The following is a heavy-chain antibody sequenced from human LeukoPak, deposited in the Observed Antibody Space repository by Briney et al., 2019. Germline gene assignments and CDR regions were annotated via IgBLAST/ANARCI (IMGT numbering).Heavy chain of an antibody. Sequence: PSETLSLTCAVYGGSFSGYYWSWIRQPPGKGLEWIGEINHSGSTNYNPSLKSRVTISVDTSKNQFSLKLSSVTAADTAVYYCARDLYYYGSGSYYPPTLGYWGQGTLVTVSS. CDR2: INHSGST. V-gene: IGHV4-34*01. CDR3: ARDLYYYGSGSYYPPTLGY. CDR1: GGSFSGYY. D-gene: IGHD3-10*01. J-gene: IGHJ4*02.